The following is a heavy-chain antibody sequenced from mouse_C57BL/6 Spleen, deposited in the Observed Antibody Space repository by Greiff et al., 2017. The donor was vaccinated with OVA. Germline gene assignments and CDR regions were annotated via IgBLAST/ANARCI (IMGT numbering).Heavy chain of an antibody. CDR2: INPGSGGT. Sequence: QVQLKESGAELVRPGTSVKVSCKASGYAFTNYLIEWVKQRPGQGLEWIGVINPGSGGTNYNEKFKGKATLTADKSSSTAYMQLSSLTSEDSAVYFCARSGSSYGFFAYWGQGTLVTVSA. CDR3: ARSGSSYGFFAY. D-gene: IGHD1-1*01. CDR1: GYAFTNYL. J-gene: IGHJ3*01. V-gene: IGHV1-54*01.